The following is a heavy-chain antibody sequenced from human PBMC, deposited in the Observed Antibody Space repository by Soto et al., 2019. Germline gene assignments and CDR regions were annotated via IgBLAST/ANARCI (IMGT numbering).Heavy chain of an antibody. CDR1: GYTFSNYY. CDR2: INPRGGST. J-gene: IGHJ4*02. D-gene: IGHD6-13*01. V-gene: IGHV1-46*01. CDR3: ATDMWGYNSSWLDY. Sequence: GASVKVSCKASGYTFSNYYMHWVRQAPGQGLEWMGMINPRGGSTNYAQKFQGRVSMTRDTSTSTIYMELSSLRSEDTAVYYCATDMWGYNSSWLDYWGQGTLVTVSS.